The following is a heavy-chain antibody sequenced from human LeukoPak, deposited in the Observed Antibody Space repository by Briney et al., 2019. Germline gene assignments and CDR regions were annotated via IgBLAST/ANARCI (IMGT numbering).Heavy chain of an antibody. CDR2: IYYSGST. D-gene: IGHD2-2*01. CDR3: ARAAARPAAMRFDP. V-gene: IGHV4-30-4*08. J-gene: IGHJ5*02. Sequence: PSEALSLTCTVSAGSISSGDYYWSWIRQPPGKGLEWIGYIYYSGSTYYNPSLKSRVTISVDTSKNQFSLKLSSVTAADTAVYYCARAAARPAAMRFDPWGQGTLVTVSS. CDR1: AGSISSGDYY.